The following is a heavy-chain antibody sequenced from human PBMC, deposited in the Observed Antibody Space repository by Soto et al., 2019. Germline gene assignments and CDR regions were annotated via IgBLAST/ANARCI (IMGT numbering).Heavy chain of an antibody. CDR2: INPSGGST. V-gene: IGHV1-46*01. D-gene: IGHD6-13*01. CDR1: GGTFSSYA. Sequence: ASVKVSCKASGGTFSSYAISWVRQAPGQGLEWMGIINPSGGSTSYAQKFQGRVTMTRDTSTSTVYMELSSLRSEDTAVYYCAREPRAGTDYWGQGALVTVSS. J-gene: IGHJ4*02. CDR3: AREPRAGTDY.